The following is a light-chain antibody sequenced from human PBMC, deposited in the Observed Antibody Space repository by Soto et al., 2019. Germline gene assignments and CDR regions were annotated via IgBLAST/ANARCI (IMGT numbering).Light chain of an antibody. CDR1: QSVSNK. V-gene: IGKV3-20*01. CDR2: GAS. CDR3: HQHGGSPET. Sequence: EILLTQAAAALSVSPLETFSLSFTPSQSVSNKLAWFQQKPGQAPRLLIFGASSRATGIPDRFIGSGSGTEFILTISRLEPDDFAIYHCHQHGGSPETFGQGTKVDIK. J-gene: IGKJ1*01.